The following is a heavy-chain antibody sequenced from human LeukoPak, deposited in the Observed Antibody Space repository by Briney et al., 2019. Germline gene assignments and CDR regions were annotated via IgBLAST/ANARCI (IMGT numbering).Heavy chain of an antibody. V-gene: IGHV3-23*01. D-gene: IGHD5-12*01. Sequence: PGGSLRLSCAASGFIFSSYDMNWVRKAPGKGLGWVSAISDGDGSTFYADSVKGRFTISRDNSKNTLFLQMNSLRAEDTAVYYCAKDPLRVLGASISDYWGQGIPVTVSS. CDR2: ISDGDGST. CDR3: AKDPLRVLGASISDY. J-gene: IGHJ4*02. CDR1: GFIFSSYD.